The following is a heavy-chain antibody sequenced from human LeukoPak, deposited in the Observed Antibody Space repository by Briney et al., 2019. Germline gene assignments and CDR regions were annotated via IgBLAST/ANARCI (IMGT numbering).Heavy chain of an antibody. CDR3: AREEASVGDY. D-gene: IGHD2-21*01. CDR1: GGSFSGYY. Sequence: SETLSLTCAVYGGSFSGYYWAWIRHPPGKGLEWIGSIHYSGSTFYSTSLKSRVTISVDTSKNQFSLILTSVTASDTAVYYCAREEASVGDYWGQGILVTVSS. J-gene: IGHJ4*02. V-gene: IGHV4-34*01. CDR2: IHYSGST.